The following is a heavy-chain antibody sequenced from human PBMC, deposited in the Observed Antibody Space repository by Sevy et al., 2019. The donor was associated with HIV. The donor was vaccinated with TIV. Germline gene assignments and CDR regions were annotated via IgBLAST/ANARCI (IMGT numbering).Heavy chain of an antibody. CDR3: ARDGAYDSSGYYNRYYYYGMDV. D-gene: IGHD3-22*01. Sequence: SETLSLTCTVSGGSISSYYWSWIRQPAGKGLEWIGRIYTSGSTNYNPSLKSRVTMSVDTSKNQFFLKLSSVTAADTAVYYCARDGAYDSSGYYNRYYYYGMDVWGQGTTVTVSS. CDR1: GGSISSYY. V-gene: IGHV4-4*07. J-gene: IGHJ6*02. CDR2: IYTSGST.